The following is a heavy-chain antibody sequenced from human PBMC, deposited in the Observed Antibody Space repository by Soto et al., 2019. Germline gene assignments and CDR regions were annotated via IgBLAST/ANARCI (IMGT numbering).Heavy chain of an antibody. CDR2: VSGSGGST. Sequence: EVQLLESGGGLVEPGGSLRLSYAPSGFTFSSYAMSWVRQAPGKGLEWVSTVSGSGGSTYYADSVKGRFTISRDNSKNTLYLQMDSLRAEDTAVYYCPAGIYSYGMDVWGQGTTVTVSS. J-gene: IGHJ6*02. CDR1: GFTFSSYA. V-gene: IGHV3-23*01. CDR3: PAGIYSYGMDV. D-gene: IGHD6-13*01.